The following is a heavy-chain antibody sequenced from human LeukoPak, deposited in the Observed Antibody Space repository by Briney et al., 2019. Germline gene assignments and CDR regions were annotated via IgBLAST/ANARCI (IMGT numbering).Heavy chain of an antibody. J-gene: IGHJ4*02. D-gene: IGHD3-10*01. CDR2: IYTSGNT. CDR1: RGSISSYT. Sequence: LETLSPTCTVSRGSISSYTWSWIRQPAGEKLEWIGGIYTSGNTSSNPSLKSRVTMSVDTSKNQVSLTLSSVTAADTAVYYCAREHYFASGSYFDCWGQGTLVTVSS. V-gene: IGHV4-4*07. CDR3: AREHYFASGSYFDC.